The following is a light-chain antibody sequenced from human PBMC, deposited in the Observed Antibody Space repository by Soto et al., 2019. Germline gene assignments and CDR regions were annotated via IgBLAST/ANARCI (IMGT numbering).Light chain of an antibody. CDR2: GAS. Sequence: EIVLTQSPGTLSLSPGEGATLFCRASQSVASNYLAWYQRRPGQAPRLLIFGASNRATGIPDKFSGSGCGTDFILTISRLEPDDFAVYYCQQYDSSPKTFGQGTKVDI. V-gene: IGKV3-20*01. J-gene: IGKJ1*01. CDR1: QSVASNY. CDR3: QQYDSSPKT.